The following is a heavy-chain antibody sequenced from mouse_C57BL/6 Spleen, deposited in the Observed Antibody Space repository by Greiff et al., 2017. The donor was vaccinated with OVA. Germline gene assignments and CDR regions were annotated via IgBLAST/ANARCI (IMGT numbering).Heavy chain of an antibody. Sequence: EVQLQQSGGDLVKPGGSLKLSCAASGFTFSSYGMSWVSQTPDKRLEWVATISSGGSYTNYPASVKGRFTISRDNATNTLYLQMSSLKSEDTAMYYCARQGSSYDWYFEVGGTGTTVTVSS. V-gene: IGHV5-6*01. J-gene: IGHJ1*03. CDR1: GFTFSSYG. CDR3: ARQGSSYDWYFEV. D-gene: IGHD1-1*01. CDR2: ISSGGSYT.